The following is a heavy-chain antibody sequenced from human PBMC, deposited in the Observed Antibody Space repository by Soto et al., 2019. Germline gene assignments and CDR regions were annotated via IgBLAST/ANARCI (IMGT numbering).Heavy chain of an antibody. V-gene: IGHV3-23*01. CDR1: GFTFSSDA. CDR2: ISGSGGST. Sequence: GGSLRLSCAPSGFTFSSDAMSSVREAPGKGREWVSAISGSGGSTYYADSVKGRFTISRDNSKNTLYLQMNSLRAEDTAVYYCAKFEGYASGSYSIAPPYFDYCGHGT. J-gene: IGHJ4*01. CDR3: AKFEGYASGSYSIAPPYFDY. D-gene: IGHD3-10*01.